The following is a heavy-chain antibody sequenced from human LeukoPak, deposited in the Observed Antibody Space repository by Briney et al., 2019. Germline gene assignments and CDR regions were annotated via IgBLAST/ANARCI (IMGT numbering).Heavy chain of an antibody. CDR2: ISSSSSYI. CDR1: GFTFSSYS. V-gene: IGHV3-21*01. CDR3: AIEGGFLEWLLPNWFDP. D-gene: IGHD3-3*01. Sequence: GGSLRLSCAASGFTFSSYSMNWVRQAPGKGLEWASSISSSSSYIYYADSVKGRFTISRDNAKNSLYLQMNSLRAEDTAVYYCAIEGGFLEWLLPNWFDPWGQGTLVTVSS. J-gene: IGHJ5*02.